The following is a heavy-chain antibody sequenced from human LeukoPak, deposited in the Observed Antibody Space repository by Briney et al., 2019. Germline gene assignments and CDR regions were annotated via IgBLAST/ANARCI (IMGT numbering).Heavy chain of an antibody. D-gene: IGHD2-2*01. V-gene: IGHV3-43*01. Sequence: PGGSLRLSCAASGFTFDDYTMHWVRQAPGKGLEWVSLISWDGGSTYYADSVKGRFTISRDNSKNSLYLQMNSLRTEDTALYYCAKVALPYYYYGMDVWGQGTTVTASS. J-gene: IGHJ6*02. CDR2: ISWDGGST. CDR3: AKVALPYYYYGMDV. CDR1: GFTFDDYT.